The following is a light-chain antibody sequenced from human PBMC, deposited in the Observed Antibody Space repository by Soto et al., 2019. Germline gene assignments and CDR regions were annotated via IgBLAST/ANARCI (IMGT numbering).Light chain of an antibody. CDR3: SSYAGSKGVV. Sequence: ALTQPPSASGSPGQSVTISCTGTSSDVGGYNYVSWYQQHPGKAPKLMIYEVSKRPSGVPDRFSGSKSGNTASLTVSGLQAEDEADYYCSSYAGSKGVVFGGGTKVTVL. CDR1: SSDVGGYNY. J-gene: IGLJ2*01. V-gene: IGLV2-8*01. CDR2: EVS.